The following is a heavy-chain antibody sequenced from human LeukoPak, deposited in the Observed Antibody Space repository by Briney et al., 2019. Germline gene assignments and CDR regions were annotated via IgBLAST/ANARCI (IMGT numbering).Heavy chain of an antibody. CDR2: ISYDGSNK. CDR3: AREVGLGRWLHYFDY. CDR1: GFTFSSYG. Sequence: GGSLRLSCAASGFTFSSYGMHWVRQAPGKGLEWVAVISYDGSNKYYADSVKGRFTISRDNSKNTLYLQMNSLTTEDTAVYYCAREVGLGRWLHYFDYWGQGTLVTVSS. D-gene: IGHD5-24*01. J-gene: IGHJ4*02. V-gene: IGHV3-30*03.